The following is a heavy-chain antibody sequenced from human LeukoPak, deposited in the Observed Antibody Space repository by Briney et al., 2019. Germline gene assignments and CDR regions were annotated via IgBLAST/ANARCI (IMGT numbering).Heavy chain of an antibody. V-gene: IGHV1-2*02. J-gene: IGHJ4*02. Sequence: ASVKVSCKASGYTFTGYYMHWGRQAPGQGLGGMGGINPNSGGTNYAQKFQGRVTMTRDTSISTAYMELSRLRSDDTAVYYCAKGDSSSVPQKGPDYWGQGTLVTVSS. CDR2: INPNSGGT. CDR3: AKGDSSSVPQKGPDY. CDR1: GYTFTGYY. D-gene: IGHD6-13*01.